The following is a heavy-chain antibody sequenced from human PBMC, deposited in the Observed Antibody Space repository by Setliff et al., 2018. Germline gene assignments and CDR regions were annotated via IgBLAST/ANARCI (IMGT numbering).Heavy chain of an antibody. J-gene: IGHJ6*03. CDR1: GGTFSTYG. CDR2: TIPIFGTT. Sequence: ASVKVSCKASGGTFSTYGISWVRQAPGQGLEWMGGTIPIFGTTNYAQKFQGRVTIITDESTNTAYMELSSLRSEDTAVYYCAREGVDARSSTDYRYYMDVWGKGTTVTAP. D-gene: IGHD2-8*01. V-gene: IGHV1-69*05. CDR3: AREGVDARSSTDYRYYMDV.